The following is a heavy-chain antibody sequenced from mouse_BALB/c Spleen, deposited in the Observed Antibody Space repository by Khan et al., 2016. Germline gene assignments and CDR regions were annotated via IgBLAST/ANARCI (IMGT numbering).Heavy chain of an antibody. CDR1: GYSITSDYA. CDR2: IKYSGST. D-gene: IGHD1-2*01. V-gene: IGHV3-2*02. CDR3: ARVPTATRYFDV. Sequence: EVKLLESGPGLVKPSQSLSLTCTVTGYSITSDYAWNWIRQFPGNKLNGMGSIKYSGSTTYNPSLKSRISITRDTSKNQFFLQLKSVTTEDTATYYCARVPTATRYFDVWGAGTTVTVSS. J-gene: IGHJ1*01.